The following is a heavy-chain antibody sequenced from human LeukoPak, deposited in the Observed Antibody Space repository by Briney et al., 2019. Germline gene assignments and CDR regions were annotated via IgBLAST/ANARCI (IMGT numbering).Heavy chain of an antibody. J-gene: IGHJ4*02. CDR3: ARGIMGATSPHFDY. D-gene: IGHD1-26*01. Sequence: GGSLRLSCAASGFTFSSYSMNWVRQAPGKGLEWVSSISSSSSYIYYADSVKGRFTISRDNAKNSLYLQMNSLRAEDTAVYYCARGIMGATSPHFDYWGQGTLVTVSS. CDR2: ISSSSSYI. CDR1: GFTFSSYS. V-gene: IGHV3-21*01.